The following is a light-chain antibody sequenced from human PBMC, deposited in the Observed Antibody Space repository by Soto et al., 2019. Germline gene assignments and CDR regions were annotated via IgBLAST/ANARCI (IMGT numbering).Light chain of an antibody. Sequence: QSALTQSASVSGSPGQSITISCTGTSSDVGGYNYVSWYQQHPGKAPKLMIYEVTNRPSGVSIRFSGSKSGNTASLTISGLQAEDEADYYCSSYTSSSTVVFGGGTQLTVL. V-gene: IGLV2-14*01. CDR3: SSYTSSSTVV. CDR1: SSDVGGYNY. CDR2: EVT. J-gene: IGLJ2*01.